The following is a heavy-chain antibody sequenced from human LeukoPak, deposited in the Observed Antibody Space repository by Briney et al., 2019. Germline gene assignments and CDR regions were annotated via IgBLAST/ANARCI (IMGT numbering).Heavy chain of an antibody. CDR2: IYYSGST. Sequence: SETVSLTRTVCLGSLSSSSYYWGWIRQPPGKGLEWIGSIYYSGSTYYNPSLKSRVTISVDTSKNQFSLKLSSVTAADTAVYYCARQAGSPPYYFDYWGQGTLFTVSS. D-gene: IGHD3-10*01. V-gene: IGHV4-39*01. CDR1: LGSLSSSSYY. CDR3: ARQAGSPPYYFDY. J-gene: IGHJ4*02.